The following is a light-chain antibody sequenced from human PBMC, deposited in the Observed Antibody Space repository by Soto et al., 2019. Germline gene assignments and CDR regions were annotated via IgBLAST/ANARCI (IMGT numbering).Light chain of an antibody. CDR1: SSDVGSYDL. CDR3: CSYANTRHSYV. Sequence: QSVLTQPASVSGSPGQSITISCTGTSSDVGSYDLVSWYQQHPGKAPKLMIYEVTKRPSGISDRFSGSKSGNTASLTISGLRAEDEADYYCCSYANTRHSYVCGIGTKVTVL. V-gene: IGLV2-23*02. CDR2: EVT. J-gene: IGLJ1*01.